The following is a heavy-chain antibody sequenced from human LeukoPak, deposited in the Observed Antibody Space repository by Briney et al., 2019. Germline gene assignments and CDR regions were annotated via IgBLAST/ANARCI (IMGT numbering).Heavy chain of an antibody. D-gene: IGHD2/OR15-2a*01. J-gene: IGHJ3*02. Sequence: ASVTVSCKASGYTFTSYGISWVRQVPGQGLEWMGWISAYNGNTNYAQKLQGRVTMTRDMSTSTVYMELSSLRSEDTAVYYCARDLVLMTTGSSRDAFDIWGQGTMVTVSS. CDR2: ISAYNGNT. CDR1: GYTFTSYG. V-gene: IGHV1-18*01. CDR3: ARDLVLMTTGSSRDAFDI.